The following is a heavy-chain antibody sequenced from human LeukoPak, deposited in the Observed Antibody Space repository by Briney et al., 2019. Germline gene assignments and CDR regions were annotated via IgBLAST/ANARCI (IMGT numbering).Heavy chain of an antibody. Sequence: MSSETLSLTCTVSGGSISSYYWSWIRQPPGKGLEWIGYIYYSGTTKYNASLKSRVTISVATSKNQFSLKLSSVTAADTAVYYCAKGGYDFSNPFDSWGQGTLVTVSS. D-gene: IGHD4-11*01. V-gene: IGHV4-59*08. CDR2: IYYSGTT. CDR3: AKGGYDFSNPFDS. CDR1: GGSISSYY. J-gene: IGHJ4*02.